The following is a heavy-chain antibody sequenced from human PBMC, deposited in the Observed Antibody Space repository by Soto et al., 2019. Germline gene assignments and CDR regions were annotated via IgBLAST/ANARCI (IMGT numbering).Heavy chain of an antibody. Sequence: QVQLVESGGGVVQPGRSLKLSCAASEFTFSSYTMYWVRQAPGKGLEWVAGISNDGGNTYYPDSVKGRFTISRDNSKNTLYLELNSLRAADTALYYCAREWSISVAALGYWGQGTLVTVSS. J-gene: IGHJ4*02. D-gene: IGHD6-19*01. CDR2: ISNDGGNT. CDR1: EFTFSSYT. CDR3: AREWSISVAALGY. V-gene: IGHV3-30-3*01.